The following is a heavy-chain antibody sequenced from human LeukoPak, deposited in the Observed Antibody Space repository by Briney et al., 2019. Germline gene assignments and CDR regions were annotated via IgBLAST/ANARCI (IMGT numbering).Heavy chain of an antibody. CDR3: ARVRFLGHAFDI. D-gene: IGHD3-3*01. CDR1: GYTFTSYG. V-gene: IGHV1-18*01. Sequence: ASVKVSCKASGYTFTSYGISWVRQAPGQGLEWMGWISAYNGNTNYAQKLQDRVTMTTDTSTSTAYMELRSLRSDDTAVYYCARVRFLGHAFDIWGQGTMVTVSS. J-gene: IGHJ3*02. CDR2: ISAYNGNT.